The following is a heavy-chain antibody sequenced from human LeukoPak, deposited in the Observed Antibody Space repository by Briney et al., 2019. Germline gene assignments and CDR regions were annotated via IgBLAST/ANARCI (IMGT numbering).Heavy chain of an antibody. CDR3: ARGPRYFVR. J-gene: IGHJ4*02. V-gene: IGHV4-34*01. CDR2: INHSGST. D-gene: IGHD3-9*01. CDR1: GGSFSGYY. Sequence: PSETLSLTCAVYGGSFSGYYWSWIRQHPGKGLEWLGEINHSGSTNYNPSLKSRVTISVDTSKNQFSLKLSSVTAADTAVYYCARGPRYFVRWGQGTLVTVSS.